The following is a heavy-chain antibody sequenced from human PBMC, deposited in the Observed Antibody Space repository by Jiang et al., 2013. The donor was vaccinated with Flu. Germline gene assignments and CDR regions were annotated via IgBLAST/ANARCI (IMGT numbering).Heavy chain of an antibody. CDR3: ARIKWERGYYYFDY. V-gene: IGHV1-18*01. D-gene: IGHD1-26*01. J-gene: IGHJ4*02. Sequence: TNYAQKLQGRVTMTTDTSTSTAYMELRSLRSDDTAVYYCARIKWERGYYYFDYWGQGTLVTVSS. CDR2: T.